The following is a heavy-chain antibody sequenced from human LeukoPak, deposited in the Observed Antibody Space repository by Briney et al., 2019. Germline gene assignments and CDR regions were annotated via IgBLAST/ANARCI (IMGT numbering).Heavy chain of an antibody. CDR3: ARGNDWLSHLVY. CDR2: ISSSGSTI. Sequence: PGGSLRLSCAASGFTFSSYEMNWVRQAPGKGLVWVSYISSSGSTIYYADSVKGRFTISRDNAKNSLYLQMNSLRAEDTAVYYCARGNDWLSHLVYWGQGTLVTVSS. CDR1: GFTFSSYE. J-gene: IGHJ4*02. V-gene: IGHV3-48*03. D-gene: IGHD3-9*01.